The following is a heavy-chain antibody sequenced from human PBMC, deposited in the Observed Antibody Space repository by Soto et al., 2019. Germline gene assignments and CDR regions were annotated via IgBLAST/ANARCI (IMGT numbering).Heavy chain of an antibody. CDR3: ARGAVANTCDF. V-gene: IGHV3-21*03. Sequence: EVQLVESGGGLVKPGGSLRLSCAASGFTFNNYDMNWVRQAPGKGLEWVSSITSSGSSMYYLASVRGRFAISRDNADNSIYLAMNSLTVEDTGVFYCARGAVANTCDFWGQGTPVTVSS. CDR2: ITSSGSSM. J-gene: IGHJ4*02. CDR1: GFTFNNYD. D-gene: IGHD5-12*01.